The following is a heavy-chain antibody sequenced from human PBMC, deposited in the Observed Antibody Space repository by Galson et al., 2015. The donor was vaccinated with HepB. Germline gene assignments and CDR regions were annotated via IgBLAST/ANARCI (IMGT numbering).Heavy chain of an antibody. D-gene: IGHD2-21*01. J-gene: IGHJ5*02. CDR1: GYTFTGYY. Sequence: SVKVSCKASGYTFTGYYMHWVRQAPGQGLEWMGWINPNSGGTNYAQKFQGWVTMTRDTSISTAYMELSRLRSDDTAVYYCAREGVDVVANSHWFDPWGQGTLVTVSS. V-gene: IGHV1-2*04. CDR3: AREGVDVVANSHWFDP. CDR2: INPNSGGT.